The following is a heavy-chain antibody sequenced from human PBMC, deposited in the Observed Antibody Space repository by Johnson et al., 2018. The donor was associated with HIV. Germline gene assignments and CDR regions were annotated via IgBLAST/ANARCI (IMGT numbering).Heavy chain of an antibody. CDR2: IQYDGSNK. Sequence: QVQLVESGGGVVQPGGSLRLSCAASDFTFSSYGMHWVRQAPGKGLEWVTFIQYDGSNKYYADSVKGRFTISRDNSKNTVYLQMNSLRAEDTAVYYCAKGKSSGRGAFDIWGQGTKVIVSS. CDR3: AKGKSSGRGAFDI. J-gene: IGHJ3*02. CDR1: DFTFSSYG. V-gene: IGHV3-30*02. D-gene: IGHD6-19*01.